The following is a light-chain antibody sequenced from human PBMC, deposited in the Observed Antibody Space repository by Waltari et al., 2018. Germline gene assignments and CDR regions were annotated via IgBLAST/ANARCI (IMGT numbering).Light chain of an antibody. V-gene: IGLV2-14*03. CDR1: SSDVGGYNY. Sequence: QSALTQPASVSGSPGQSITISCTGTSSDVGGYNYVSWSQQHPGKAPKLMIYDVSNRPSGVSNRFSGSKSGNTASLTISGLQAEDEADYYCSSYTSSSPWVFGGGTKLTVL. J-gene: IGLJ3*02. CDR2: DVS. CDR3: SSYTSSSPWV.